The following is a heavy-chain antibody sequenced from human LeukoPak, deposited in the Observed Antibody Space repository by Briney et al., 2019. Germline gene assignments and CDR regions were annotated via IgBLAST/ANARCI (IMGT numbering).Heavy chain of an antibody. Sequence: SGTLSLTCAVSGGSISSSNWWSWVRQPPGKGLEWIGEIYHSGSTNYNPSLKSRVTISVDTSKNQFSLKLSSVTAADTAVYYCARGWDSSSSDFNYWGQGTLVTVSS. V-gene: IGHV4-4*02. D-gene: IGHD6-13*01. J-gene: IGHJ4*02. CDR1: GGSISSSNW. CDR3: ARGWDSSSSDFNY. CDR2: IYHSGST.